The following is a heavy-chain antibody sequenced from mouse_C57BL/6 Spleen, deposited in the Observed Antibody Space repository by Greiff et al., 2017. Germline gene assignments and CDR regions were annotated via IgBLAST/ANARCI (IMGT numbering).Heavy chain of an antibody. Sequence: QVQLKESGAELVKPGASVKISCKASGYAFSSYWMNWVKQRPGKGLEWIGQIYPGDGDTNYNGKFKGKATLTADKSSSTAYMQHSRLTSEASAVYFCARSDWDYWGQGTTLTVSS. J-gene: IGHJ2*01. CDR2: IYPGDGDT. CDR3: ARSDWDY. D-gene: IGHD4-1*01. V-gene: IGHV1-80*01. CDR1: GYAFSSYW.